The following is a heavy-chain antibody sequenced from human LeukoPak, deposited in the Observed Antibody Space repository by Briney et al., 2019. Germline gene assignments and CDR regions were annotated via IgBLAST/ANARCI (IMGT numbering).Heavy chain of an antibody. D-gene: IGHD2-2*01. V-gene: IGHV4-61*02. Sequence: SETPSLTCTVSGVSISSGSYYWSWIRQPAGKGLEWIGRLYTSGSTNYNPSLKSRVTISVDTSKNQFSLKLSSVTAADTAVYYCARGVHDIVVVPAAFDAFDIWGQGTMVTVSS. CDR1: GVSISSGSYY. J-gene: IGHJ3*02. CDR3: ARGVHDIVVVPAAFDAFDI. CDR2: LYTSGST.